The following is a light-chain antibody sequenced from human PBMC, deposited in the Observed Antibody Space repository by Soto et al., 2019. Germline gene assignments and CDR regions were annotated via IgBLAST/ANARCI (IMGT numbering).Light chain of an antibody. V-gene: IGLV2-8*01. CDR2: ELS. J-gene: IGLJ2*01. Sequence: QSALTQPTSASGSPGQSVTISCTGTSSDIGGYNYVSWYQQHPGKAPKLMIYELSKRPSGVPDRFSGSKSGNTASLTVSGLQAEDEADYYCSSYAGSNNFVVFGGGTKLTVL. CDR1: SSDIGGYNY. CDR3: SSYAGSNNFVV.